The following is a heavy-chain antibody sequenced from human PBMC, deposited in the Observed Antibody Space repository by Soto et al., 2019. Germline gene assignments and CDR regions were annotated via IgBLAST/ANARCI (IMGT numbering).Heavy chain of an antibody. CDR2: ISAYNGST. V-gene: IGHV1-18*01. CDR3: ARDYYDSSGYLPGGDAFDI. Sequence: ASVKVSCKASGYTFTSYGISWVRQAPGQGLEWMGWISAYNGSTNYAQKLQGRVTMTTDTSTSTAYMELRSLRSDDTAVYYCARDYYDSSGYLPGGDAFDIWGQGTMVTVSS. D-gene: IGHD3-22*01. J-gene: IGHJ3*02. CDR1: GYTFTSYG.